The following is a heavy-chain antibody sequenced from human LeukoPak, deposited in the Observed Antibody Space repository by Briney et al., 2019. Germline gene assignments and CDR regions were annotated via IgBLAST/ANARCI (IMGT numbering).Heavy chain of an antibody. CDR3: ATAALNGYSSGWYSFGY. CDR1: GYTFTSYG. V-gene: IGHV1-2*02. D-gene: IGHD6-19*01. Sequence: ASVKVSCKASGYTFTSYGISWVRQAPGQGLGWMGWINPNSGGTNYAQKFQDRVTMTRDTSISTAYMELNRLRSDDTAVYYCATAALNGYSSGWYSFGYWGQGTLVTVSS. J-gene: IGHJ4*02. CDR2: INPNSGGT.